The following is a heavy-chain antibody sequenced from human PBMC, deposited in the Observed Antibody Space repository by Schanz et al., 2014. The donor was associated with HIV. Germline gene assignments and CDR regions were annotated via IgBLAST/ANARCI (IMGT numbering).Heavy chain of an antibody. V-gene: IGHV3-15*01. CDR2: IKGKSDRGAT. CDR3: TTTPATKWRDY. D-gene: IGHD1-26*01. J-gene: IGHJ4*01. CDR1: GFTFSSYG. Sequence: VQLVESGGGVVQPGRSLRLSCAASGFTFSSYGMHWVRQAPGKGLEWIGRIKGKSDRGATDYATSVKDRFTISRHDSNSTVFLHMSGLKIEDTAVYFCTTTPATKWRDYWGRGTLVTVSS.